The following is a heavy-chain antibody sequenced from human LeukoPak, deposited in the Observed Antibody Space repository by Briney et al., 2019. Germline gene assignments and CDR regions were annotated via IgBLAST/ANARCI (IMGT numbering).Heavy chain of an antibody. CDR1: GFTFRTYW. D-gene: IGHD2-2*01. CDR3: ARDLGPEPQLPSFDF. CDR2: SNTDGSST. Sequence: GGSLRLSCAASGFTFRTYWMHWVRQAPGKGLVWVSRSNTDGSSTSYADSVEGRFTISRDNARNTVYLHMNNLRAEDTAVYYCARDLGPEPQLPSFDFWGQGTLVTVSS. V-gene: IGHV3-74*01. J-gene: IGHJ4*02.